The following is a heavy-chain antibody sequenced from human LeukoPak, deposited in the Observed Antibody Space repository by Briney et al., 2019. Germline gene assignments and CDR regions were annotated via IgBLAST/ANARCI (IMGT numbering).Heavy chain of an antibody. CDR1: GFTSSSHV. Sequence: PGGSLRLSCAASGFTSSSHVMSWVRQTPGKGLEWVSAISGNGKTTYYADSVRGRFIISRDNSKNTLYLQMNSLRDEDTATYYCARESVRSGSLKWFDPWGQGTLVTVSS. CDR2: ISGNGKTT. CDR3: ARESVRSGSLKWFDP. J-gene: IGHJ5*02. D-gene: IGHD3-3*01. V-gene: IGHV3-23*01.